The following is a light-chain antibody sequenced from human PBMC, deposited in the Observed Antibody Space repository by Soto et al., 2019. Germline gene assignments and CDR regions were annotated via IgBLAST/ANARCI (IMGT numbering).Light chain of an antibody. V-gene: IGKV3-20*01. J-gene: IGKJ4*01. CDR1: QSVSSSY. Sequence: EIVLTQSPGTLSLSPGERATLSCRASQSVSSSYLAWYQQKPGQAPRVLIYGVSSRATGIPDRFSGSGSGTDFTLTISSLQSEDFAVYYCLQYNTWPPLTFGGGTKVEI. CDR3: LQYNTWPPLT. CDR2: GVS.